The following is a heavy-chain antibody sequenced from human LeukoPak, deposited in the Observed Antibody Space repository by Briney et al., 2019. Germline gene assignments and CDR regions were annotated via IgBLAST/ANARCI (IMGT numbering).Heavy chain of an antibody. J-gene: IGHJ5*01. D-gene: IGHD4-11*01. Sequence: ASVKVSCKVSGYSLLEAAMHWVRQAPGQGLEWMGVISPRSGGTDLSQKFQGRVTLTRDTSTTTVYMKMSSLTYEDTAVYFCARAATTSADSWGQGTLVTVSS. CDR3: ARAATTSADS. V-gene: IGHV1-46*01. CDR2: ISPRSGGT. CDR1: GYSLLEAA.